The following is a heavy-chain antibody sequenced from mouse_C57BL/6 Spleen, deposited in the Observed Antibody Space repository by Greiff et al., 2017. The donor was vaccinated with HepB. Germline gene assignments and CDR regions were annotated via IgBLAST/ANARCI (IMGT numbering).Heavy chain of an antibody. Sequence: VQLQQPGAELVMPGASVKLSCKASGYTFTSYWMHWVKQRPGQGLEWIGEIDPSDSYTNYYQKFKGKSTLTVDKSSSTAYMQLSSLTSEDSAVYYCARAYYYGSIDYWGQGTTLTVSS. V-gene: IGHV1-69*01. CDR1: GYTFTSYW. J-gene: IGHJ2*01. D-gene: IGHD1-1*01. CDR3: ARAYYYGSIDY. CDR2: IDPSDSYT.